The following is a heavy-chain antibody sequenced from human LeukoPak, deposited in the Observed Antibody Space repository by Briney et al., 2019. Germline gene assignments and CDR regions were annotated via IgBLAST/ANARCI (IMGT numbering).Heavy chain of an antibody. CDR3: AREVYCSGGSCYSVIAGDAFDI. CDR2: INPSGGST. J-gene: IGHJ3*02. Sequence: ASVKVSCKASGYTFTSYYMHWVRQAPGQGLEWMGIINPSGGSTSYAQKFQGRVTMTSDTSTSTVYMELSSLRSEDTAVYYCAREVYCSGGSCYSVIAGDAFDIWGQGTMVTVSS. CDR1: GYTFTSYY. D-gene: IGHD2-15*01. V-gene: IGHV1-46*01.